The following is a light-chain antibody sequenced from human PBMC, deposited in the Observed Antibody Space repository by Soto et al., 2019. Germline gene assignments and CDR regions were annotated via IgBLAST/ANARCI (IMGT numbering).Light chain of an antibody. CDR1: QTVSSSS. J-gene: IGKJ1*01. CDR2: GAS. V-gene: IGKV3-20*01. Sequence: IVLTQSPGTLSLSPGERATLSCKGSQTVSSSSLAWYQQKPGQAPRLLIFGASTRAAGFPDRFSGSGSGTDFTLTISRLEPEDFAVYYCQQYGSSPRTFGQGTKVDIK. CDR3: QQYGSSPRT.